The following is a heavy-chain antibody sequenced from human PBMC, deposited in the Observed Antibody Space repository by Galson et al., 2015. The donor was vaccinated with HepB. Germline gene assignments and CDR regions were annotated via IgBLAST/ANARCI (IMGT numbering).Heavy chain of an antibody. V-gene: IGHV3-23*01. D-gene: IGHD2-15*01. J-gene: IGHJ4*02. CDR2: LDSDGTT. Sequence: SLRLSCAVSGFSFSTYDMSWVRQAPGEGLEWVSALDSDGTTYHADSVKGRFTISRDNSKNTLYLQMNSRRVDDTAVYYYAKHVPGRSFDYWGQGTLVTVSS. CDR3: AKHVPGRSFDY. CDR1: GFSFSTYD.